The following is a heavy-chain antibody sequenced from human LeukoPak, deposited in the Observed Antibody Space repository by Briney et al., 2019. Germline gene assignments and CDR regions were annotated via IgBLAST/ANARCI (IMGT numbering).Heavy chain of an antibody. J-gene: IGHJ6*02. CDR1: GGSFSGYY. CDR2: INHSGST. CDR3: ARVRCSSTSRLGSYYYYYYGMDV. Sequence: SETLSLTCAVYGGSFSGYYWSWIRQPPGKGLEWIGEINHSGSTNYNPSLKSRVTISVDTSKNQFSLKLSSVTAADTAVYYCARVRCSSTSRLGSYYYYYYGMDVWGQGTTVTVSS. D-gene: IGHD2-2*01. V-gene: IGHV4-34*01.